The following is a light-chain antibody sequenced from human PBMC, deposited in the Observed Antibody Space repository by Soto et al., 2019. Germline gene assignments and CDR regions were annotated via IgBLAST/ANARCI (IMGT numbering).Light chain of an antibody. J-gene: IGKJ4*01. CDR3: QQRSNWPLT. CDR1: AGVRSF. CDR2: DVV. V-gene: IGKV3-11*01. Sequence: EIVLTQSPATLSLSPGESATLTCRASAGVRSFLAWYQQKPGQAPRLLIYDVVNRATGIPARFSGSGSGTDFTLTISSLETEDFAVYFCQQRSNWPLTFGGGTKVEIK.